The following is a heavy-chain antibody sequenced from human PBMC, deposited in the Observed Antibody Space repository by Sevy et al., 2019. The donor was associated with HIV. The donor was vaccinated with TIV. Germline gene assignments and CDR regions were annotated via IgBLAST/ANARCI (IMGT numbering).Heavy chain of an antibody. CDR3: AKDESYDSRHDAFDI. V-gene: IGHV3-23*01. J-gene: IGHJ3*02. CDR1: GFTFSSYA. Sequence: GGSLRLSCVASGFTFSSYAMSWVRQAPGKGLEWVSAISGSGGSTYYADSVKGRFTISRDNSKNTLYLQMNSLRAEDTAVYYCAKDESYDSRHDAFDIWGQGTMVTVSS. D-gene: IGHD3-22*01. CDR2: ISGSGGST.